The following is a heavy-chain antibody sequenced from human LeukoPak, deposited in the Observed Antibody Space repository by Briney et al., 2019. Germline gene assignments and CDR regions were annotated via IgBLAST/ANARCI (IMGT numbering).Heavy chain of an antibody. CDR2: ISSSGSTI. Sequence: PGGSLRLSCAASGFTFSSYEMNWVRQAPGKGLEWVSYISSSGSTIYYADSVKGRFTISRDNAKNSLYLQMNSLRAEDTAVYYCARVSKQLAFDYWGQGTLVTVSS. CDR1: GFTFSSYE. D-gene: IGHD6-13*01. CDR3: ARVSKQLAFDY. J-gene: IGHJ4*02. V-gene: IGHV3-48*03.